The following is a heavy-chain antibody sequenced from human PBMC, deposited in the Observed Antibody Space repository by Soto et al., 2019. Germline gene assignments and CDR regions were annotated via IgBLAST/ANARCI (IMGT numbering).Heavy chain of an antibody. CDR1: GGSISSYY. D-gene: IGHD6-13*01. CDR2: IYTSGST. CDR3: ARDYGSSWFWLDP. V-gene: IGHV4-4*07. Sequence: PSETLSLTCTASGGSISSYYWSWIRQAAGKGLEWIGSIYTSGSTTYNPSLKSRDTMSVDTSKNQFSLKLSSVPAADTAVYYCARDYGSSWFWLDPWGQGTLVTVSS. J-gene: IGHJ5*02.